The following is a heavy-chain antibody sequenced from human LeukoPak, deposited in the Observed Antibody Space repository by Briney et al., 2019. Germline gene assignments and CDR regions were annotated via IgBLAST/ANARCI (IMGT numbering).Heavy chain of an antibody. CDR1: GFTFSNYV. V-gene: IGHV3-30*04. Sequence: GGSLRLSCAASGFTFSNYVMHWVRQAPGKGLEWVAVISYDAKYKYYADSLKGRVTISRDNSNNTLYLQMNSPGSEDTAVYYCARGRVVPATRLDYWGRGTLVTVSS. CDR2: ISYDAKYK. CDR3: ARGRVVPATRLDY. J-gene: IGHJ4*02. D-gene: IGHD2-15*01.